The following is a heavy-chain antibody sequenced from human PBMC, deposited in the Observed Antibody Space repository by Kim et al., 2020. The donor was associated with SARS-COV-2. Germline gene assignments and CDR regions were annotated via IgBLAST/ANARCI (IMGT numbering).Heavy chain of an antibody. J-gene: IGHJ6*02. CDR3: VRHCNGDCYGGYYYGIDV. Sequence: SETLSLTCTVSGASISSYFWSWIRQPPGKGLEWIGYISYSGSATYNTSLKSRVTISVDTSKNQFSLNLNSVTAADTAVYYCVRHCNGDCYGGYYYGIDVWGQGTAVTVSS. D-gene: IGHD2-21*02. CDR2: ISYSGSA. CDR1: GASISSYF. V-gene: IGHV4-59*08.